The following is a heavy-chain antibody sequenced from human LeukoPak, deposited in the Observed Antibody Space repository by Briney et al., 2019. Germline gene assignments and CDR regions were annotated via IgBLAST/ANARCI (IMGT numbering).Heavy chain of an antibody. CDR1: GYTFSSYG. J-gene: IGHJ4*02. D-gene: IGHD2-8*01. V-gene: IGHV1-18*01. Sequence: ASVKVSCKASGYTFSSYGISWVRQAPGHGLEWMGWISVYSGNTNYAQRLQGRVTMTTDTSTSTAYMELRSLRSDDTAVYYCARDANGVLGDYWGQGTLVTVSS. CDR3: ARDANGVLGDY. CDR2: ISVYSGNT.